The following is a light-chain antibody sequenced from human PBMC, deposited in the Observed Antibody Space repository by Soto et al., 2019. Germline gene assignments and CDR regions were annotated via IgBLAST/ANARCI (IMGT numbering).Light chain of an antibody. Sequence: SYELTQPPSVSVSPGQTASITCSGDKLGDKYASGYQQKPGQSPVLVIYQDSKRPSGIPERFSGSNSGNTATLTISGTQAVEEADYSCQAWDSSTAVFGGGTKLTVL. J-gene: IGLJ2*01. CDR1: KLGDKY. CDR2: QDS. CDR3: QAWDSSTAV. V-gene: IGLV3-1*01.